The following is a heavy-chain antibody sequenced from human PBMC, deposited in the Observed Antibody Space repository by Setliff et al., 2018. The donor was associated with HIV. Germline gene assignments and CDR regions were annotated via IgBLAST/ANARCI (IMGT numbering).Heavy chain of an antibody. J-gene: IGHJ6*03. Sequence: ASVKVSCKASGYTFIDYFMHWVRQAPGQQLEWMGRIFPHNGATSVAEKFRGRVTMTRDTTISTGYMELRGLTSDDTAAYLCARMGIWSAPNYYYIDVWGKGTTVTVSS. CDR3: ARMGIWSAPNYYYIDV. D-gene: IGHD3-3*01. CDR2: IFPHNGAT. V-gene: IGHV1-2*06. CDR1: GYTFIDYF.